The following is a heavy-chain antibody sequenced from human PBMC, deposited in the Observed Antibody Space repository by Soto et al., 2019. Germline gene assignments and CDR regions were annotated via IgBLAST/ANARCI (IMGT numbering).Heavy chain of an antibody. Sequence: QVQLQQWGAGLLKPSETLSLTCAVYGGSFSGYYWSWIRQPPGKGLEWIGEINHSGSTNYNPSLKSRVTISVDTSKNQFSLKLSSVTAADTAVYYCARFGLRFLSANNYYYYGMDVWGQGTTVTVSS. CDR3: ARFGLRFLSANNYYYYGMDV. CDR2: INHSGST. V-gene: IGHV4-34*01. D-gene: IGHD3-3*01. J-gene: IGHJ6*02. CDR1: GGSFSGYY.